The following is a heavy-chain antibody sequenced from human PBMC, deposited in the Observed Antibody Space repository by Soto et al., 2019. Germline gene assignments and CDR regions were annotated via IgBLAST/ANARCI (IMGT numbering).Heavy chain of an antibody. J-gene: IGHJ4*02. CDR2: ISGSGGYT. CDR3: AKRFRGVLLNPEVD. V-gene: IGHV3-23*01. Sequence: EVQLLESGGDLVQPGGFLRLSCAASGLTFSSYAMSWVRQAPGKGVEWVAVISGSGGYTDYADSVKGRFTISRDNSKNTLYLQMNSLRAEDTALYYCAKRFRGVLLNPEVDWGQGTLVTVSS. CDR1: GLTFSSYA. D-gene: IGHD3-10*01.